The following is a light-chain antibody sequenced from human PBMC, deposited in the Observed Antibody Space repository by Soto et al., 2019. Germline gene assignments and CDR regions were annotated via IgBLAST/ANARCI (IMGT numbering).Light chain of an antibody. CDR1: QTVRNNY. CDR2: DAP. J-gene: IGKJ5*01. V-gene: IGKV3-11*01. Sequence: EIVLTQSPATLSLSPGERATLSCRASQTVRNNYLAWYQQKPGQAPRLLIYDAPNRATGIPARFSGSGSGTDFTLTISSLEPEDFAVYYCQQRSNWPPITFGQGTRLEIK. CDR3: QQRSNWPPIT.